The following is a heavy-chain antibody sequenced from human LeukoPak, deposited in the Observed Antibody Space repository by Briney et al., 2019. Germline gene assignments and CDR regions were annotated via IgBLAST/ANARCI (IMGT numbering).Heavy chain of an antibody. D-gene: IGHD5-24*01. CDR2: IYTSGST. Sequence: SETPSLTCAVYGGSFSGYYWSWIRQPPGKGLEWIGCIYTSGSTNYNPSLKSRVTISLVTSKNQFSLNLSSVTAADTAVYFCARRHGYTYYFDYWGQGTLVTVSS. CDR3: ARRHGYTYYFDY. J-gene: IGHJ4*02. V-gene: IGHV4-4*09. CDR1: GGSFSGYY.